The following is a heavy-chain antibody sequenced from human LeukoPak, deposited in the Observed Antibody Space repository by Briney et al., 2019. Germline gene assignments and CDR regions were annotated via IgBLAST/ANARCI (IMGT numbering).Heavy chain of an antibody. Sequence: SETLSLTCTVSGGSISSSSYYWGWIRQPPGKGLEWIGSIYYSGSTYYNPSLKSRVAISVDTSKNQFSLKLSSVTAADTAVYYCATFKALRYFDWSSWGQGTLVTVSS. V-gene: IGHV4-39*01. D-gene: IGHD3-9*01. CDR1: GGSISSSSYY. CDR3: ATFKALRYFDWSS. J-gene: IGHJ4*02. CDR2: IYYSGST.